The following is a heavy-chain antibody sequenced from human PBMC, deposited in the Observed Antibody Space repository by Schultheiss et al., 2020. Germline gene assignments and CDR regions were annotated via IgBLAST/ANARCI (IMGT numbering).Heavy chain of an antibody. V-gene: IGHV4-59*04. D-gene: IGHD4-17*01. CDR1: GGSISSYY. J-gene: IGHJ5*02. CDR2: IYYSGST. Sequence: SETLSLTCTVSGGSISSYYWSWIRQPAGKGLEWLGYIYYSGSTYYNPSLKSRVTMSVDTSKNQFSLKLSSVTAVDTAVYYCARPYYGDYDPSWFDPWGQGTLVTVSS. CDR3: ARPYYGDYDPSWFDP.